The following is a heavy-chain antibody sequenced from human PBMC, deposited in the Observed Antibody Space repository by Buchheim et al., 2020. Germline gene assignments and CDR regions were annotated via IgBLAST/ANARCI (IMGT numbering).Heavy chain of an antibody. Sequence: QVQLVESGGGVVQPGRSLRLSCAASGFTFSSYGMHWVRQATGKGLEWVAVISYDGSNKYYADSVKGRFTISRDNSKNTLYLQMNSLGAEDTAVYYCANEAVAGPHDYWGQGTL. J-gene: IGHJ4*02. V-gene: IGHV3-30*18. D-gene: IGHD6-19*01. CDR1: GFTFSSYG. CDR3: ANEAVAGPHDY. CDR2: ISYDGSNK.